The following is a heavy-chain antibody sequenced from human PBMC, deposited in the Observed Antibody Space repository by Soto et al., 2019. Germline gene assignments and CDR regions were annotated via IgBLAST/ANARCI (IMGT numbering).Heavy chain of an antibody. CDR3: AKGMNRGWKDGYFAL. J-gene: IGHJ2*01. CDR2: ISWNSGSI. V-gene: IGHV3-9*01. D-gene: IGHD1-1*01. CDR1: GFTFDDYA. Sequence: EVQLVESGGGLVQPGRSLRLSCAASGFTFDDYAMHWVRQAPGKGLEWVSGISWNSGSIGYADSVKGRFTMSRDNAKNSLYLQMNSLRAGDTALYYCAKGMNRGWKDGYFALWGRGTLVTVSS.